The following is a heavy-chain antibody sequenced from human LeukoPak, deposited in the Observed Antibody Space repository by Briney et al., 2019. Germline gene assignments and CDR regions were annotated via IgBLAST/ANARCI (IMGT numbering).Heavy chain of an antibody. J-gene: IGHJ4*02. CDR1: GFTFSNYW. Sequence: PGGSLRLSCAASGFTFSNYWMHWVRQARGKGLVWVSSTDPNGITTYADSVKGRFTISKDNAKNTLYLQMNSLRAEDTARYYCARSGGIIDYWGQGTLVTVSS. D-gene: IGHD3-10*01. CDR2: TDPNGIT. CDR3: ARSGGIIDY. V-gene: IGHV3-74*03.